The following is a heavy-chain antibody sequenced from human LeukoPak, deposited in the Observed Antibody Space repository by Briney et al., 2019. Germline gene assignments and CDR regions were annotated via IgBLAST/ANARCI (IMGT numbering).Heavy chain of an antibody. CDR3: AKDLYSNYFYYYYMDV. CDR2: ISGSGDTT. J-gene: IGHJ6*03. V-gene: IGHV3-23*01. D-gene: IGHD4-11*01. CDR1: GFTFSSYA. Sequence: GGSLRLSCAASGFTFSSYAMSWVRQAPGKGLEWVSTISGSGDTTYYADSVKGRFTISRDNSKNTLYLQMNSLRAEDTAVYYCAKDLYSNYFYYYYMDVWGKGTTVTVSS.